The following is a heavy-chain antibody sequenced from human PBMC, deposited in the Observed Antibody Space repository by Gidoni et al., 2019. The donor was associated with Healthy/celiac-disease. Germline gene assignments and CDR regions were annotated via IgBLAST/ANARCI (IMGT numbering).Heavy chain of an antibody. CDR2: LHYSGSH. J-gene: IGHJ5*02. Sequence: QLQLQESGPGLVKPSETLSLTCTVSGGSISSSSYYWGWNRQPPGKGLEWIGSLHYSGSHYYSPSLKTSVTISVDTSKDQFSLKLSSVTAADTAVYSCAREGVTIFGVVPQNWFDPWGQGTLVTVSS. CDR1: GGSISSSSYY. V-gene: IGHV4-39*02. CDR3: AREGVTIFGVVPQNWFDP. D-gene: IGHD3-3*01.